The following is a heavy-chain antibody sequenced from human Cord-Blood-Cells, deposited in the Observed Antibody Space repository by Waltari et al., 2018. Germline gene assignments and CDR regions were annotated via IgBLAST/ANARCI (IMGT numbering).Heavy chain of an antibody. CDR1: GGSISSSSYY. V-gene: IGHV4-39*01. CDR2: IYYSRST. J-gene: IGHJ3*02. Sequence: QLQLQESGPGLVKPSETLSLTCTVSGGSISSSSYYWGWIRQPPGKGLEWVGSIYYSRSTYYTPSLKSRVTISVDTSKNQFSLKLSSVTAADTAVYYCARHRLTGDRAFDIWGQGTMVTDSS. D-gene: IGHD7-27*01. CDR3: ARHRLTGDRAFDI.